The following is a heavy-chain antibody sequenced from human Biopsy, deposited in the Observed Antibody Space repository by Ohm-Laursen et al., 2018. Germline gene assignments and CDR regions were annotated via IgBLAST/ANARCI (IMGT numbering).Heavy chain of an antibody. J-gene: IGHJ1*01. D-gene: IGHD3-9*01. Sequence: SSVKVSCKASGYTFTGYHVHWVRQAPGQGLEWLGGNIPILGTGNHAQKFQDRVTVAADTSTSTATMELRSLRSDDTAVYYCATKLTGYFHHWGQGTLVSVSS. CDR2: NIPILGTG. CDR1: GYTFTGYH. CDR3: ATKLTGYFHH. V-gene: IGHV1-69*06.